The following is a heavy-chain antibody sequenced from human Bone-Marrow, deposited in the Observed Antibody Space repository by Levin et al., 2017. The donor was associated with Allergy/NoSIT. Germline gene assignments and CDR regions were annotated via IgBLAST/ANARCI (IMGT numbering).Heavy chain of an antibody. V-gene: IGHV3-20*04. D-gene: IGHD6-13*01. Sequence: RAGGSLRLSCAASGFTFDRYVVSWVRQAPGKGLEWVSSINWNGGSTRYADSVKGRFTISRDNAKYSLYLQMNSLRAEDTALYYCARFRVPGTYDYSNPPEAFDIWGQGTMVTVSS. CDR2: INWNGGST. J-gene: IGHJ3*02. CDR3: ARFRVPGTYDYSNPPEAFDI. CDR1: GFTFDRYV.